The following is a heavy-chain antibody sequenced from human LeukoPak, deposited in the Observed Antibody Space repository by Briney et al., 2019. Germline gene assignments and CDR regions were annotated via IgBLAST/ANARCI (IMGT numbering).Heavy chain of an antibody. J-gene: IGHJ4*02. CDR3: MDMTAG. CDR1: GFRVSVNY. V-gene: IGHV3-66*02. D-gene: IGHD2-2*03. CDR2: IYSDGST. Sequence: PGGSLRLSCAASGFRVSVNYMTWVRQPPGKGLEWVSLIYSDGSTHYADSVKGRFTISRGNSKNTVYLQMNSLRVDDTAVYYCMDMTAGWGQGTLATVSS.